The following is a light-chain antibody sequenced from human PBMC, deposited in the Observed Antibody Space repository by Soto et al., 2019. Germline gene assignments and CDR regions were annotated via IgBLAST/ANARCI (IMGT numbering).Light chain of an antibody. CDR2: AAS. Sequence: EIVLTQSPATLSLSPGERATLSCRASQSVTSYLAWYQQRPGQAPRLLISAASTLQSGVPSRFSGSGSGTHFTLVISSLQPEDFATYYCQQLNTYPVTFGGGTKVEIK. CDR1: QSVTSY. J-gene: IGKJ4*01. CDR3: QQLNTYPVT. V-gene: IGKV3-11*01.